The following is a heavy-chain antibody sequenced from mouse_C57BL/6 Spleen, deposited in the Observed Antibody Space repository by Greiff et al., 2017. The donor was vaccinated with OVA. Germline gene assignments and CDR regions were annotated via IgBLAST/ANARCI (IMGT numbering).Heavy chain of an antibody. J-gene: IGHJ4*01. CDR1: GFTFSSYS. Sequence: EVKLVESGGGLVKPGGSLKLSCAASGFTFSSYSMSWVRQTPEKRLEWVATISDGGSYTYYPDNVKGRFTISIDNAKNNLYLQMSQLKSEDTAMDYCARDRGYYGNPDAMDYWGQGTSVTVSS. V-gene: IGHV5-4*01. CDR3: ARDRGYYGNPDAMDY. CDR2: ISDGGSYT. D-gene: IGHD2-1*01.